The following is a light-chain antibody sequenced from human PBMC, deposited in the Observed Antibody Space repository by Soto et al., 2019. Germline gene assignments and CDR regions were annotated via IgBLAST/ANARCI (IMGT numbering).Light chain of an antibody. J-gene: IGKJ2*01. Sequence: IVMTQSPDSLAVSLGETATINCKSSQNLLSSSNNSHYLAWYQQKPGKAPKLLIYWSSSREPGLPERFSGSVSAADFTLTISNLRAVVLELYYCQQYFSPPRYTFGQGTKLGIK. CDR2: WSS. CDR3: QQYFSPPRYT. CDR1: QNLLSSSNNSHY. V-gene: IGKV4-1*01.